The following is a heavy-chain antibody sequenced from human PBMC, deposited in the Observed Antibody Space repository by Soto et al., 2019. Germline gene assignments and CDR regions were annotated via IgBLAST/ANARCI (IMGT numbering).Heavy chain of an antibody. CDR2: IYYSGST. D-gene: IGHD2-15*01. J-gene: IGHJ6*02. CDR1: GGSIISYY. V-gene: IGHV4-59*01. Sequence: SETLSLTCTVSGGSIISYYWSWILQPPWKGLEWIGYIYYSGSTNYNPSLKSRVTISVDTSKNQFSLKLSSVTAADTAVYYCARDSAYCSGGSCYGELYYYGMDVWGQGTTVTVSS. CDR3: ARDSAYCSGGSCYGELYYYGMDV.